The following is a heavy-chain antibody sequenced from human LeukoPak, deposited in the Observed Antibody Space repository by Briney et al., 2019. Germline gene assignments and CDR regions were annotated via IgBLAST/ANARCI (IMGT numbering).Heavy chain of an antibody. CDR1: GGSFSGYY. CDR3: ARGLDGSGSYYKDDY. V-gene: IGHV4-34*01. D-gene: IGHD3-10*01. CDR2: INHSGST. Sequence: SETLSLTCAVYGGSFSGYYWSWIRQPPGKGLEWIGEINHSGSTNYNPSLKSRVTISVDTSKNQFSLKLSSVTAADTAVYYWARGLDGSGSYYKDDYWGQGTLVTVSS. J-gene: IGHJ4*02.